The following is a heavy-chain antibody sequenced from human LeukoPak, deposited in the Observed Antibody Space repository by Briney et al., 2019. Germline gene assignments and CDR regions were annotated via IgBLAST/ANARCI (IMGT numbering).Heavy chain of an antibody. D-gene: IGHD4-17*01. CDR3: AREGDYGLVFD. J-gene: IGHJ4*02. CDR2: IYHSGRA. V-gene: IGHV4-30-2*06. Sequence: SQTLSLTCTVSGGSLSSGGYSWSWIRQSPGKGLEWIGYIYHSGRAYYNPSLTSRVTISIDKSKNQFSLRLTSVTAADTAVYYCAREGDYGLVFDGGQGTPVTVS. CDR1: GGSLSSGGYS.